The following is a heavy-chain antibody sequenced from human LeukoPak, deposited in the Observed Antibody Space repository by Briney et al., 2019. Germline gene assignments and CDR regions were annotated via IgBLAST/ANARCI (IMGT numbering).Heavy chain of an antibody. CDR1: GGSISSYY. D-gene: IGHD1-14*01. CDR2: IYYSGST. V-gene: IGHV4-59*01. CDR3: ARNHLGYYYYYYYMDV. J-gene: IGHJ6*03. Sequence: SETLSLTCTVSGGSISSYYWSWIRQPPGKGLEWIGYIYYSGSTNYNPSLKSRVTISVDTSKNQFSLKLSSVTAADTAVYYCARNHLGYYYYYYYMDVWGKGTTVTVSS.